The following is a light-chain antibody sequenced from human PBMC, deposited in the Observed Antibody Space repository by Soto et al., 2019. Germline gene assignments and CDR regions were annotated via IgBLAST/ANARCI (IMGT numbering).Light chain of an antibody. CDR2: QHS. V-gene: IGLV3-1*01. J-gene: IGLJ2*01. CDR3: QAWDSSTDVV. Sequence: SYELTQPPSVSVSPGQTASITCSGDKLGDKYTCWYQQKPGQSPVLVIYQHSQLPSGIPERFSGSNSGNTATLTISGTQAMDEADYYCQAWDSSTDVVFGGGTKLTVL. CDR1: KLGDKY.